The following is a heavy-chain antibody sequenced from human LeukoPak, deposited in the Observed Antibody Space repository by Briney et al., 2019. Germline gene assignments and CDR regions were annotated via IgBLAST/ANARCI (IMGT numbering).Heavy chain of an antibody. J-gene: IGHJ4*02. Sequence: GGSLRLSCAASGFSFDSFSMNWVRQAPGKGLEWVASISSSSSYIDYVDSLKGRFTISRDNSKNTLYLQMNSLRAEDTAVYYCASQWDIVVVPAARFDYWGQGTLVTVSS. CDR2: ISSSSSYI. CDR1: GFSFDSFS. CDR3: ASQWDIVVVPAARFDY. V-gene: IGHV3-21*01. D-gene: IGHD2-2*01.